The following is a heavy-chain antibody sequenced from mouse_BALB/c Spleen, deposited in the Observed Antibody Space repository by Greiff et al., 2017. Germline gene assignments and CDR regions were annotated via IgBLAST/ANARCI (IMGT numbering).Heavy chain of an antibody. CDR3: TRDPLYGNYGFAY. D-gene: IGHD2-1*01. CDR2: ISSGGSYT. J-gene: IGHJ3*01. CDR1: GFTFSSYT. Sequence: EVQRVESGGGLVKPGGSLKLSCAASGFTFSSYTMSWVRQTPEKRLEWVATISSGGSYTYYPDSVKGRFTISRDNAKNTLYLQMSSLKSEDTAMYYCTRDPLYGNYGFAYWGQGTLVTVSA. V-gene: IGHV5-6-4*01.